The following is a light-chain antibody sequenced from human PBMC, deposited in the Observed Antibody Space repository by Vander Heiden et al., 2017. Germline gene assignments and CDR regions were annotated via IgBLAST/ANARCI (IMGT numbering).Light chain of an antibody. CDR3: SSYTSSNTLV. CDR2: DVT. Sequence: ARTHTAPVSGSPDHTITIPPTGTSSDFGAYNYVSWYQQHPGKAPKLIFYDVTNRPSVVSSLFAGSKSGNTASLTTSGLQAEDEADYYCSSYTSSNTLVFGTGTKVTVL. J-gene: IGLJ1*01. CDR1: SSDFGAYNY. V-gene: IGLV2-14*03.